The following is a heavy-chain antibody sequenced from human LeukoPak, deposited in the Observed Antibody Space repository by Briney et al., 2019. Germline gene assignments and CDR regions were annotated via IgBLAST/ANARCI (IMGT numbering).Heavy chain of an antibody. CDR1: GYTFTGHY. V-gene: IGHV1-2*02. CDR2: INPNSGAT. D-gene: IGHD3-3*01. CDR3: AKVGFWSGYYGDDAFDI. Sequence: ASVTVSCKASGYTFTGHYVHWVRQAPGQGLEWMGWINPNSGATTYAQKFQGRVTLTRDTSITTAYMELSRLRSDDTAVYYCAKVGFWSGYYGDDAFDIWGQGTMVTVSS. J-gene: IGHJ3*02.